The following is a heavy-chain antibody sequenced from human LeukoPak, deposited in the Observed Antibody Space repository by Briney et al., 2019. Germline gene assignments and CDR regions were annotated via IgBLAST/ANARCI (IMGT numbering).Heavy chain of an antibody. CDR1: GFTFSSYS. D-gene: IGHD3-10*01. V-gene: IGHV3-53*01. CDR2: IYSGGST. CDR3: ARVVRGVMVDY. J-gene: IGHJ4*02. Sequence: GGSLRLSCAASGFTFSSYSMNWVRQAPGKGLEWVSVIYSGGSTYYADSVKGRFTISRDNSKNTLYLQMNSLRAEDTAVYYCARVVRGVMVDYWGQGTLVTVSS.